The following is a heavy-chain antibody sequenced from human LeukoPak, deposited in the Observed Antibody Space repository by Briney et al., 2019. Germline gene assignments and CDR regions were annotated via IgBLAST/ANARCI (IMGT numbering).Heavy chain of an antibody. D-gene: IGHD6-19*01. CDR3: AKDARRTSGWYFFDY. CDR2: ISDSGSIT. J-gene: IGHJ4*02. Sequence: PGGSLRLSCAASGFAFSSQAMGWVRQAPGKGLEWVSVISDSGSITYYADSVKGRFTISRDNSKNTLFLQMNGLRAEDTAVYYCAKDARRTSGWYFFDYWGQGSLVTVSS. CDR1: GFAFSSQA. V-gene: IGHV3-23*01.